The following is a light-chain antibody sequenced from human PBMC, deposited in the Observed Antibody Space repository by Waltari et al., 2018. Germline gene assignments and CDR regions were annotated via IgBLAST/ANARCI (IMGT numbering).Light chain of an antibody. V-gene: IGKV3-15*01. J-gene: IGKJ1*01. CDR2: GAS. Sequence: ETVLTQSPATLSVSPGERATLSCRTSQTIGRSLARYQQKPGQAPRLVIYGASIRATGIPARFSGSGSETEFALTISGLQSEDFAVYYCQQYNNWPPGTFGQGTKVEI. CDR3: QQYNNWPPGT. CDR1: QTIGRS.